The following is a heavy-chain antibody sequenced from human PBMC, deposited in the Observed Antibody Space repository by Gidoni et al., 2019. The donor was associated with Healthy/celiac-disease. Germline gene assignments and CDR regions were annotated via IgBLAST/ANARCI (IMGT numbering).Heavy chain of an antibody. V-gene: IGHV3-23*01. CDR1: GFPFSSYA. D-gene: IGHD3-22*01. CDR3: AKDLLPDYYDSSGSLDY. Sequence: EVQLLESGGGLVQPGGSLRLSCAASGFPFSSYAMSWVRQAPGKGLEWVSAISGSGGSTYYADSVKGLFTISRDNSKNTLYLQMNSLRAEDTAVYYCAKDLLPDYYDSSGSLDYWGQGTLVTVSS. J-gene: IGHJ4*02. CDR2: ISGSGGST.